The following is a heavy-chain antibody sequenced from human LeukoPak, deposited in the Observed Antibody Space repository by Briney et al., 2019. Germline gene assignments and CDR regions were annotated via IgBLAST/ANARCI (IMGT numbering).Heavy chain of an antibody. CDR2: IKQDGSEK. D-gene: IGHD3-10*01. Sequence: GGSLRLSCAASGFTFSSYWMSWVRQAPGKGLEWVANIKQDGSEKYYVDSVKGRFTISRDNAKNSLYLQMNSLRAEDTAVYYCARVYVVRGVIILFDYGGQGTLVTVSS. J-gene: IGHJ4*02. CDR3: ARVYVVRGVIILFDY. CDR1: GFTFSSYW. V-gene: IGHV3-7*01.